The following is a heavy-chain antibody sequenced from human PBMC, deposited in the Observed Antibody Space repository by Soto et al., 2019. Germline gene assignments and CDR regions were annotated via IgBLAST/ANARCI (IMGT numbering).Heavy chain of an antibody. CDR3: AKDLSYSSSWYFDY. V-gene: IGHV3-30*18. J-gene: IGHJ4*02. Sequence: QVQLVESGGGVVQPGRSLRLSCAASGFTFSSYGMHWVRQAPGKGLEWVAVISYDGSNKYYADSVKGRFTISRDNSKNTLYLQMNSLRAEDTAVYYCAKDLSYSSSWYFDYWGQGTLVTVSS. CDR1: GFTFSSYG. D-gene: IGHD6-13*01. CDR2: ISYDGSNK.